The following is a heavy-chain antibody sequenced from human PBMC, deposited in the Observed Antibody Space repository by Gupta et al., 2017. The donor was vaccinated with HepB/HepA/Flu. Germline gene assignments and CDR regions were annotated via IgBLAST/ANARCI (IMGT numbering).Heavy chain of an antibody. J-gene: IGHJ3*02. V-gene: IGHV5-51*01. Sequence: IYPGDSDTRYSPSFQGQVTISADKSISTAYLQWSSLKASDTAMYYCARRGQYYYGSGSYYKTDAFDIWGQGTMVTVPS. CDR3: ARRGQYYYGSGSYYKTDAFDI. CDR2: IYPGDSDT. D-gene: IGHD3-10*01.